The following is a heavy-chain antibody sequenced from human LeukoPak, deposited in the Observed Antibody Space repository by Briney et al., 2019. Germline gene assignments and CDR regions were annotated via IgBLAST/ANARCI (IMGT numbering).Heavy chain of an antibody. Sequence: PGGSLRLSCAASGLTVSSNYMSWVRQAPGKGLEWVSLIYSGSSTYYADSVKGRFTISRDKSKNTLYLQMSSLRVEDTAAYYCAMGAVVATIDYWGQGTLVTVSS. CDR1: GLTVSSNY. J-gene: IGHJ4*02. D-gene: IGHD5-12*01. CDR3: AMGAVVATIDY. V-gene: IGHV3-66*01. CDR2: IYSGSST.